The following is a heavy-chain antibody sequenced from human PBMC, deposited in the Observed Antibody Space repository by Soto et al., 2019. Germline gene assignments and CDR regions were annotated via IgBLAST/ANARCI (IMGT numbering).Heavy chain of an antibody. J-gene: IGHJ4*02. CDR3: ARDYYYGTYYFDY. V-gene: IGHV1-18*01. CDR2: ISVYNGNT. CDR1: GYTFTSYG. D-gene: IGHD3-10*01. Sequence: ASVKVSCKASGYTFTSYGISWVRQAPGQGLEWMGWISVYNGNTNYAQMFQGRVTMTTDTSTSTAYMELRSLRSDDTAVYYCARDYYYGTYYFDYWGQGALVTVSS.